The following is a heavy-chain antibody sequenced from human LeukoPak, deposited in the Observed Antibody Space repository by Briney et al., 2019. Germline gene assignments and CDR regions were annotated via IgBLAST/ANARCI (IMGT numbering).Heavy chain of an antibody. Sequence: GGSLRLSCAASGFTFSSYAMSWVRQAPGKGLEWVSAISGSGGSTYYADSVKGRFTISRDNSKNTLYLQMNSLRAEDTAVYYCAIGLEKGYCSSTSCPRSWFDYWGQGTLVTVSS. CDR3: AIGLEKGYCSSTSCPRSWFDY. CDR2: ISGSGGST. CDR1: GFTFSSYA. D-gene: IGHD2-2*01. J-gene: IGHJ4*02. V-gene: IGHV3-23*01.